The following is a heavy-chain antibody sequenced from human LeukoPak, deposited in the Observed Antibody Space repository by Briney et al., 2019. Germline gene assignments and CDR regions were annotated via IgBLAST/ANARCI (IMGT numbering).Heavy chain of an antibody. CDR3: VRDLVIFEY. CDR1: GFTFSSHA. V-gene: IGHV3-23*01. J-gene: IGHJ4*02. CDR2: ISGAGGST. Sequence: GGSLRLSCTPSGFTFSSHAMSWVRQAPGKGLEWVSTISGAGGSTYYADSVEGRFTISRDNSKNTLSLQMNSLRAEDTAIYYCVRDLVIFEYWGQGTLVTVSS.